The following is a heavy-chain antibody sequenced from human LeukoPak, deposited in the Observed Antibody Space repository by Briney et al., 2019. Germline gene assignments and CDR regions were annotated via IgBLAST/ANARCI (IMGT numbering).Heavy chain of an antibody. CDR3: AREHITLTGGDY. D-gene: IGHD3-9*01. V-gene: IGHV3-74*01. CDR1: GFTFSNYW. CDR2: INADGSTT. J-gene: IGHJ4*02. Sequence: QAGGSLRLSCAASGFTFSNYWMHWVRQAPGKGLVWVSRINADGSTTTYADSVKGRFTISRDNAKNTLYLQMSSLRAEDTAVYYCAREHITLTGGDYWGQGTLVTVSS.